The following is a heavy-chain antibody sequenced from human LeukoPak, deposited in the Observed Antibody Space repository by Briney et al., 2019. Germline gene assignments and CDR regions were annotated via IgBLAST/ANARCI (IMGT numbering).Heavy chain of an antibody. CDR2: IYHSGST. CDR1: GGSISSGGYS. J-gene: IGHJ5*02. V-gene: IGHV4-30-2*01. CDR3: ARVVAATPWYNWFDP. D-gene: IGHD2-15*01. Sequence: SQTLSLTCAVSGGSISSGGYSWSWIRQPPGKGLEWIGYIYHSGSTYYNPSLKSRVTISVDRSKNQFSLKLSSVTAADTAVYYCARVVAATPWYNWFDPWGQGTLVTVSS.